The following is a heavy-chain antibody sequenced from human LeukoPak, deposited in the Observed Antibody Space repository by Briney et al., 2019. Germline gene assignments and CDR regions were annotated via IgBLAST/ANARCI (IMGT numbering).Heavy chain of an antibody. CDR1: GFTFSSYA. CDR3: AKNPDYYDSSGYYYFDY. D-gene: IGHD3-22*01. CDR2: ISGSGGST. J-gene: IGHJ4*02. V-gene: IGHV3-23*01. Sequence: GGSLRLSCAASGFTFSSYAMSWVRQAPGKGLEWVSAISGSGGSTYYADSVKGRFTISRDNSKNTLYPQMNSLRAEDTAVYYCAKNPDYYDSSGYYYFDYWGQGTLVTVSS.